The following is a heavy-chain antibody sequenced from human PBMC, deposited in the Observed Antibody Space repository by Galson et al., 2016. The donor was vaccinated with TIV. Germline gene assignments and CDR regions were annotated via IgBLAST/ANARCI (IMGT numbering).Heavy chain of an antibody. CDR2: ISPSDGDA. D-gene: IGHD2-2*01. Sequence: SVKVSCKATGHTCSDCYVHWVRQAPGQGLEWMGWISPSDGDANSAQKFQGRVTMTSDTSISTAYMELSGLKFDDTAVYYCARGRVDLVAVPASHSGYYFDLWGQGTLVTGSS. CDR3: ARGRVDLVAVPASHSGYYFDL. V-gene: IGHV1-2*02. CDR1: GHTCSDCY. J-gene: IGHJ4*02.